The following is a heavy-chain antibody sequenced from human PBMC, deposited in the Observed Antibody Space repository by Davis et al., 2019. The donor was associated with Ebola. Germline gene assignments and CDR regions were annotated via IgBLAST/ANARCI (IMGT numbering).Heavy chain of an antibody. CDR1: GGSFSGYY. V-gene: IGHV4-34*01. D-gene: IGHD6-19*01. CDR3: ARAVSSSGGGGFYGMDV. J-gene: IGHJ6*04. CDR2: INHSGSS. Sequence: PSETLSLTCAVYGGSFSGYYWSWIRQSPGKGLEWIGEINHSGSSNYNPSLKSRVTISVDTSKNQFSLKLTSVTAADTAVYYCARAVSSSGGGGFYGMDVWGKGTTVTVSS.